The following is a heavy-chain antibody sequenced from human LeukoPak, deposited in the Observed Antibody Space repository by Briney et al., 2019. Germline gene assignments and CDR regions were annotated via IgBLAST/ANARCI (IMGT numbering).Heavy chain of an antibody. CDR3: ARAMGQLLYRTRFGFDY. CDR2: INHSGST. Sequence: SETLSLTCAVYGGSFSGYYWSWIRQPPGKGLEWIGEINHSGSTNYNPSLKSRVTISVDTSKNQFSLKLSSVTAADTAVYYCARAMGQLLYRTRFGFDYWGQGTLVTVSS. J-gene: IGHJ4*02. D-gene: IGHD2-2*02. V-gene: IGHV4-34*01. CDR1: GGSFSGYY.